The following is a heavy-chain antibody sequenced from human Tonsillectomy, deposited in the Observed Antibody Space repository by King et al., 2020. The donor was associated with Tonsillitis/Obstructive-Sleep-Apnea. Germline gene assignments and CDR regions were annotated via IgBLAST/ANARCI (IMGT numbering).Heavy chain of an antibody. CDR3: ARDDYGDYYFDY. J-gene: IGHJ4*02. Sequence: QLVQSGAEVKKPGSSVKVSCKASGGTFSSYAISWVRQAPGQGLEWMGRIIPILGIANYAQKFQGRVTITADKSTSTAYMELSSLRSEDTAVYYCARDDYGDYYFDYWGQGTLVTVSS. V-gene: IGHV1-69*04. D-gene: IGHD4-17*01. CDR2: IIPILGIA. CDR1: GGTFSSYA.